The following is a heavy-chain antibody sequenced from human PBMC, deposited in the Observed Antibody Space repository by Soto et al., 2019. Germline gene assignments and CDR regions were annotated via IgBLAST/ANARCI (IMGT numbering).Heavy chain of an antibody. CDR2: IIPIFGTA. CDR3: AREDIVVVPAATNQYYYYGIDV. CDR1: GGTFSSYA. D-gene: IGHD2-2*01. J-gene: IGHJ6*02. Sequence: SVKVSCKASGGTFSSYAISWVRRAPGQGLEWMGGIIPIFGTANYAQKFQGRVTITADESTSTAYMELSSLRSEDTAVYYCAREDIVVVPAATNQYYYYGIDVWGQGTTVTVSS. V-gene: IGHV1-69*13.